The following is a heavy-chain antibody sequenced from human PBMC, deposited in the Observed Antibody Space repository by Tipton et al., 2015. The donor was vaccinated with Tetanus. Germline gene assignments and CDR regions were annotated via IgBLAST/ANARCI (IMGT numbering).Heavy chain of an antibody. J-gene: IGHJ4*02. CDR2: INHSGST. V-gene: IGHV4-34*01. CDR3: ARGWGYTVTTAGY. Sequence: TLSLTCAVYGGSFSGYYWSWIRQPPGKGLEWIGEINHSGSTNYNPSLKSRVTISVDTSKNQFSLKLSSVTAADTAVYYCARGWGYTVTTAGYWGQGTLVTVSS. CDR1: GGSFSGYY. D-gene: IGHD4-17*01.